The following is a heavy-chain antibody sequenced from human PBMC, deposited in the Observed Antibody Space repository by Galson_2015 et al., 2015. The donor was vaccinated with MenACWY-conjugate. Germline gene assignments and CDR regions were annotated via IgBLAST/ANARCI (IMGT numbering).Heavy chain of an antibody. CDR2: MNPKSGNT. CDR1: GYTFTFHD. CDR3: ARLTGGRFDL. V-gene: IGHV1-8*01. Sequence: SVKVSCKASGYTFTFHDMSWVRQVAGQGLECLGWMNPKSGNTGYAQKFQGRVTMTRNTSITTTYLELSSLNSEDTDVYFCARLTGGRFDLWGQGTLVTVSS. J-gene: IGHJ4*02. D-gene: IGHD7-27*01.